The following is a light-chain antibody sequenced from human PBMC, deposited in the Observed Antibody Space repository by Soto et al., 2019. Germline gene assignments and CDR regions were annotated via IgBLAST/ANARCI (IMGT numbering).Light chain of an antibody. CDR2: GAS. V-gene: IGKV3-20*01. CDR3: QQYGDSTMYT. J-gene: IGKJ2*01. CDR1: QSVSSSH. Sequence: IVLTQSPGTLSSSPGEIATLSCRASQSVSSSHLAWYQQKPGQAPRLLIYGASSRATGIPDRFSGSGSGTDFTLTISRLEPEHFGVYFCQQYGDSTMYTFGPGTKLEI.